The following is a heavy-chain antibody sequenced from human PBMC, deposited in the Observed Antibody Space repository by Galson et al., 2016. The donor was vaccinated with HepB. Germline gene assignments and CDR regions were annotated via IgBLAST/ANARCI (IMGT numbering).Heavy chain of an antibody. D-gene: IGHD3-9*01. Sequence: SLRLSCAASGFTFSSYGMHWVRQAPGKGLEWLAVIWYDGSKKYHADSVKGRFTISRDNSKNTLYLEMNSLRAGDTALYYCARGGGRYFDWLWGQGTLVTVSS. CDR2: IWYDGSKK. CDR1: GFTFSSYG. CDR3: ARGGGRYFDWL. V-gene: IGHV3-33*01. J-gene: IGHJ4*02.